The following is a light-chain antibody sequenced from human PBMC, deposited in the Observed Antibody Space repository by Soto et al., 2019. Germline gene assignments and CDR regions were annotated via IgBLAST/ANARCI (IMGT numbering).Light chain of an antibody. CDR2: EGS. Sequence: QCALAQPASVSGSPGQSITISCTGTSSDVGSYNLVSWYQQHPGKAPKLMIHEGSKRPSGVSNRFSGSKSGNTASLTISGLQAEDEADYYCCSYAGSSTYVFGTGTKVTVL. J-gene: IGLJ1*01. CDR3: CSYAGSSTYV. CDR1: SSDVGSYNL. V-gene: IGLV2-23*01.